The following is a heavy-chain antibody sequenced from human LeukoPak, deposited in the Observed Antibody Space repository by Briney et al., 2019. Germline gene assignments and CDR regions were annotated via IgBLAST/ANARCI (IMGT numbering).Heavy chain of an antibody. CDR3: ARGLPVTASFYFAY. CDR2: RHHSGST. CDR1: GGSINTYF. Sequence: PSETLSLPCTVSGGSINTYFWSWIRQTPGKGLEWIGYRHHSGSTDYNPSLKSRVTTSLDPSKSQFSLRLTSLTSADTAVYFCARGLPVTASFYFAYWGQGTLVTVSS. V-gene: IGHV4-59*01. J-gene: IGHJ4*02. D-gene: IGHD2-21*02.